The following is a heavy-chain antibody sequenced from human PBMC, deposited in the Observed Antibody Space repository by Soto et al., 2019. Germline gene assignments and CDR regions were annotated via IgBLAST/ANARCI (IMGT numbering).Heavy chain of an antibody. CDR1: GYTFTSYG. CDR3: ARDDSVDSGGDY. CDR2: ISAYNTNT. Sequence: QVQLVQSGAEVKKPGASVKVSCKASGYTFTSYGIGWVRPAPGRGLDWLGWISAYNTNTNYAQKLQGRVTMTTATSTGTAYRELRSLRSEDTAVYYCARDDSVDSGGDYWGQGTLVTVSS. D-gene: IGHD4-17*01. V-gene: IGHV1-18*01. J-gene: IGHJ4*02.